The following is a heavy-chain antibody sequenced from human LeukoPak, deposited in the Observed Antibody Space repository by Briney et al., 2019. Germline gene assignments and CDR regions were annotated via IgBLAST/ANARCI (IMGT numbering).Heavy chain of an antibody. CDR3: ARNPAGIGDY. CDR1: GFTVSSNY. J-gene: IGHJ4*02. Sequence: PGGSLRLSCAASGFTVSSNYMSWGRQAPGKGLEWVSFISSGSEIIYYADSVKGRFTVSRDNDKKSLYLQMNSLRDVDTAVYYCARNPAGIGDYLGQGTLVTVSS. D-gene: IGHD1-1*01. CDR2: ISSGSEII. V-gene: IGHV3-48*02.